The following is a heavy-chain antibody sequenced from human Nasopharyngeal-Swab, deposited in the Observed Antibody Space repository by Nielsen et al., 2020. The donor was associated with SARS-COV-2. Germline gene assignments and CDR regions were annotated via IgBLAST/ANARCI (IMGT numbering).Heavy chain of an antibody. V-gene: IGHV1-2*04. D-gene: IGHD2-2*01. Sequence: WVRQAPGQGLEWMGWINPNSGGTNYAQKFQGWVTMTRDTSISTAYMELSSLRSDDTAVYYCARAAKGYCSSTSCYSIPEYYYYYMDVWGKGTTVTVSS. CDR2: INPNSGGT. J-gene: IGHJ6*03. CDR3: ARAAKGYCSSTSCYSIPEYYYYYMDV.